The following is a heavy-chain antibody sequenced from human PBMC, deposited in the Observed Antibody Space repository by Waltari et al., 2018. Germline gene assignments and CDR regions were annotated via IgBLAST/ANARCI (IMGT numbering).Heavy chain of an antibody. CDR3: ARAPGDWRYQNY. D-gene: IGHD1-1*01. J-gene: IGHJ4*02. CDR1: GFTPRNYW. V-gene: IGHV3-74*01. CDR2: INSDGSST. Sequence: EVQLVESGGGLIQPGGSLRLPCASSGFTPRNYWIHWVRQAPGKGLVWVSHINSDGSSTTYADSVKGRFTISRDNAKNTVYLQMNNLRADDTGVYYCARAPGDWRYQNYWGLGTLVTVSS.